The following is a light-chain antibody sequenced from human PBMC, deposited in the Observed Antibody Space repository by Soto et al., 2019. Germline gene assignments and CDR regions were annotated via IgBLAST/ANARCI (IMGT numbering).Light chain of an antibody. V-gene: IGLV2-14*01. Sequence: QSALTQPASVSGSPGQSITISCTGTSSDVGGYKYVSWYQQHPGRAPKLMIYEVSHRPSGVSNRFSGSKSGNTASLTISGLQPEDEADYFCSSYTSRNKVFGPGTKLTVL. CDR3: SSYTSRNKV. J-gene: IGLJ1*01. CDR2: EVS. CDR1: SSDVGGYKY.